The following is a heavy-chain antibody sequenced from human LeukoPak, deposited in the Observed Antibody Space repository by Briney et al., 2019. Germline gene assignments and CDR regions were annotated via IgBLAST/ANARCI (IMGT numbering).Heavy chain of an antibody. Sequence: SVKVSCKASGGTFSSYAISRVRQAPGQGLEWTGRIIPILGIANYAQKFQGRVTITADKSTSTAYMELSSLRSEDTAVYYCARDLYGRDYYYYGMDVWGRGTTVTVSS. J-gene: IGHJ6*02. D-gene: IGHD2-8*01. CDR1: GGTFSSYA. V-gene: IGHV1-69*04. CDR2: IIPILGIA. CDR3: ARDLYGRDYYYYGMDV.